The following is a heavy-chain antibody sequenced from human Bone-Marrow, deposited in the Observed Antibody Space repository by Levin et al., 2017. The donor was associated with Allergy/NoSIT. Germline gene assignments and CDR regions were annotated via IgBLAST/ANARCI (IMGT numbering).Heavy chain of an antibody. J-gene: IGHJ4*02. D-gene: IGHD3-9*01. CDR2: ISGSGEST. Sequence: ETLSLTCAASGFTFSSYAMGWVRQAPGKGLERVSAISGSGESTYYADSVKGRFTISRDNSKNTLYLQMNSLRAEDTAVYYCAKKTNHDITDYLDYWGQGTLVTVSS. CDR1: GFTFSSYA. V-gene: IGHV3-23*01. CDR3: AKKTNHDITDYLDY.